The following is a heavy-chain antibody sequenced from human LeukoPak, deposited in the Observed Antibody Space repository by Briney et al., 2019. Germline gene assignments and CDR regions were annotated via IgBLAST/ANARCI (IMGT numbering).Heavy chain of an antibody. D-gene: IGHD5-12*01. CDR3: AKGPGARGHFNWFDP. CDR2: ITASSTTI. V-gene: IGHV3-48*03. Sequence: GGSLRLSCAASGFSFSNYEMSWVRQAPGKGLEWISYITASSTTIYYADSVKGRFTISRDNAKNSLYLQMNGLRGEDTAVYYCAKGPGARGHFNWFDPWGQGTLVTVSS. J-gene: IGHJ5*02. CDR1: GFSFSNYE.